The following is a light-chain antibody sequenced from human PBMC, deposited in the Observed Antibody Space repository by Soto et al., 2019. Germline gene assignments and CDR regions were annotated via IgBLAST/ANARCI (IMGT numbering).Light chain of an antibody. CDR2: VNSDGSH. V-gene: IGLV4-69*01. CDR3: QTWGAGIRV. CDR1: SRHSRYA. J-gene: IGLJ2*01. Sequence: QPVLTQSPSASASLGDSVNLTCTLSSRHSRYAIAWHQQQPEKGPRYLMKVNSDGSHNKGDGIPDRFSGSSSGAERYLTISSLQSEDEADYYCQTWGAGIRVFGGGTKVTVL.